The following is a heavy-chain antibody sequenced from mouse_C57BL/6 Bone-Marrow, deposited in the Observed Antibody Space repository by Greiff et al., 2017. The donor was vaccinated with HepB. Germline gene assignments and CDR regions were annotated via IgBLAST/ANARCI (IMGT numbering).Heavy chain of an antibody. Sequence: QVQLKESGAELARPGASVKLSCKASGYTFTSYGISWVKQRTGQGLEWIGEIYPRSGNTYYNEKFKGKATLTADKSSSTAYMELRSLTSEDSAVYFCARGRYYGNFDVWGTGTTVTVSS. V-gene: IGHV1-81*01. CDR1: GYTFTSYG. CDR3: ARGRYYGNFDV. J-gene: IGHJ1*03. D-gene: IGHD2-1*01. CDR2: IYPRSGNT.